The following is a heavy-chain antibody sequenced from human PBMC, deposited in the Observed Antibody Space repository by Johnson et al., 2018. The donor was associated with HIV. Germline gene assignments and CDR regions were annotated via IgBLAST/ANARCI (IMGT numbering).Heavy chain of an antibody. J-gene: IGHJ3*02. CDR3: ARGKYYYDSSLGVQDDAFDI. CDR2: ISSNGGRT. Sequence: VQLVESGGGVVQPGRSLRLSCAASGFTFSSYAMHWVRQAPGKGLESVSAISSNGGRTYYANSVKGRFTISRDNSKNTLYLQMGSLRAEDMAVYYWARGKYYYDSSLGVQDDAFDIWGQGTMVTVSS. D-gene: IGHD3-22*01. V-gene: IGHV3-64*01. CDR1: GFTFSSYA.